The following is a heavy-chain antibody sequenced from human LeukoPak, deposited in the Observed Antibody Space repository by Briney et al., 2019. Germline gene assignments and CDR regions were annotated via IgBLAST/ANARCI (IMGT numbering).Heavy chain of an antibody. CDR1: GLTFSRYS. J-gene: IGHJ3*02. CDR2: ISGSGAST. D-gene: IGHD1-26*01. V-gene: IGHV3-23*01. CDR3: AKPSISGTGGAFDI. Sequence: GGSVRLSCEVSGLTFSRYSMSWVRQVPGKGLEWVSGISGSGASTYYRDSVKGRFTLSRDNSKNTLYLQMNSLRAEDTAVYYCAKPSISGTGGAFDIWGQGTMVTVSS.